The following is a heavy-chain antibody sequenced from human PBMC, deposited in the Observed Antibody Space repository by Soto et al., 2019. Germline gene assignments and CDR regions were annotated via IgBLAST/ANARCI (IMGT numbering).Heavy chain of an antibody. J-gene: IGHJ4*02. D-gene: IGHD3-10*01. Sequence: EVQLVESGGALVQPGGSLRLSCAASGFKFSIYSMNWVRQAPGKGLEWSAYITSDTKTIKYADSVKGRITISRDNAKNSVYLQMNSLSDEDPAVYYCARSGEGHFDYWGQGTVVTVSS. CDR1: GFKFSIYS. CDR3: ARSGEGHFDY. CDR2: ITSDTKTI. V-gene: IGHV3-48*02.